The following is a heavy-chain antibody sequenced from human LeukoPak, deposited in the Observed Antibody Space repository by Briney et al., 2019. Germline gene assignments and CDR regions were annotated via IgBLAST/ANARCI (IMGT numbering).Heavy chain of an antibody. V-gene: IGHV4-59*01. D-gene: IGHD3-22*01. CDR3: ASFHYYDSLFDY. Sequence: SETLSLTCTVSGGSISSYYWSWIRQPPGKGLEWIGYIYYSGSTNYNPSLKSRVTISVDTSKNQFSLKLSSVTAADTAVYYCASFHYYDSLFDYWGQGTLVTVSS. CDR1: GGSISSYY. J-gene: IGHJ4*02. CDR2: IYYSGST.